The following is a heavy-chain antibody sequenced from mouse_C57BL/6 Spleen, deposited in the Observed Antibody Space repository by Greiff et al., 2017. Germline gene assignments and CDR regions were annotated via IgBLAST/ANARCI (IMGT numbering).Heavy chain of an antibody. CDR3: ARDFSGSGFYDFDY. J-gene: IGHJ2*01. CDR2: INPNYGTT. Sequence: EVQLQQSGPELVKPGASVKISCKASGYSFTDYNMNWVKQSNGKSLEWIGVINPNYGTTSYNQKFKGKATLTVDQSSSTAYMQLNSLTSDYSAVYYYARDFSGSGFYDFDYWGQGTTLTVSS. V-gene: IGHV1-39*01. CDR1: GYSFTDYN. D-gene: IGHD2-3*01.